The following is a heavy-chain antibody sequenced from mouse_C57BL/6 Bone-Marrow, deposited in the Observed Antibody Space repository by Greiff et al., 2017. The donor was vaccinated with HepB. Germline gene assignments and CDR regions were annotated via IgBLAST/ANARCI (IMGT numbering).Heavy chain of an antibody. CDR3: AIYYYGTLRFAY. J-gene: IGHJ3*01. Sequence: QVQLQQSGAELVRPGTSVKVSCKASGYAFTNYLIEWVKQRPGQGLEWIGVINPGSGGTNYNEKFKGKATLTADKSSSTAYMQLSSLTSEDSAVYFCAIYYYGTLRFAYWGQGTLVTVSA. V-gene: IGHV1-54*01. CDR2: INPGSGGT. CDR1: GYAFTNYL. D-gene: IGHD1-1*01.